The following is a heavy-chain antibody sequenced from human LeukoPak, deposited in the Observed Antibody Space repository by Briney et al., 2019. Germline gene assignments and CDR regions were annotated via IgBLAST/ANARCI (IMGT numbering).Heavy chain of an antibody. CDR1: GYSFTSYW. V-gene: IGHV5-51*03. J-gene: IGHJ5*02. CDR3: AGGNCSGGSCYWFDP. D-gene: IGHD2-15*01. Sequence: GESLKISCKGSGYSFTSYWIGWGRQMPGKGLEWMGIIYPGDSDTRYSPSFQGQVTISADKSISTAYLQWSSLKASDTAMYYCAGGNCSGGSCYWFDPWGQGTLVTVSS. CDR2: IYPGDSDT.